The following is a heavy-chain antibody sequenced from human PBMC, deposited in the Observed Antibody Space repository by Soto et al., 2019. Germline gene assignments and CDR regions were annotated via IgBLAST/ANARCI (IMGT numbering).Heavy chain of an antibody. V-gene: IGHV3-23*01. CDR3: AKGGTGTTTAFDY. J-gene: IGHJ4*02. CDR2: ISGSGGST. D-gene: IGHD1-1*01. CDR1: GFTFSSYA. Sequence: GGSLRLSCAASGFTFSSYAMSWVRQAPGKGLEWVSAISGSGGSTYYADSVKGRFTISRDNSKNTLYLQMNSLRAEDTAVYYCAKGGTGTTTAFDYWGQETLVTVSS.